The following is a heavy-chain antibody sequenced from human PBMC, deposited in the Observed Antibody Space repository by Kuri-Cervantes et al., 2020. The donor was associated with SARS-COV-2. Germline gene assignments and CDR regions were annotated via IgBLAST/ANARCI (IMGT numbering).Heavy chain of an antibody. Sequence: ESLKISCTVSGGSISSGGYYWGWIRQPPGKGLEWIGSIYYSGSTYYNPSLKSRVTISVDASKNQFSLKLSSVTAADTAVYYCARHSAFGELLYWFDPWGQGTLVTVSS. D-gene: IGHD3-10*01. CDR2: IYYSGST. CDR3: ARHSAFGELLYWFDP. V-gene: IGHV4-39*01. CDR1: GGSISSGGYY. J-gene: IGHJ5*02.